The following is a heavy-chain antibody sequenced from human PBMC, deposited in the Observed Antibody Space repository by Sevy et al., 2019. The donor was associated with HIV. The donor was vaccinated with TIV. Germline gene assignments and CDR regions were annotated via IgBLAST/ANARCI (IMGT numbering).Heavy chain of an antibody. CDR3: ASQATDYGGYYYYYGMDV. CDR1: GYSFTSYW. V-gene: IGHV5-51*01. Sequence: GESLKISCKGSGYSFTSYWIGWVRQMPGKGLEWMGIIYPGDSDTRYSPSFQGQVTISADKSISTAYLKGSSLKASDTAMYYCASQATDYGGYYYYYGMDVWGQGTTVTVSS. J-gene: IGHJ6*02. CDR2: IYPGDSDT. D-gene: IGHD4-17*01.